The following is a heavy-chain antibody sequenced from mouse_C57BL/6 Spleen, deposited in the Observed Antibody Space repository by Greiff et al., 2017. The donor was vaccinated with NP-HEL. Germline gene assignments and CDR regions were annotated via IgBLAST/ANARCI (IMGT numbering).Heavy chain of an antibody. CDR3: ARSGITTVVRYFDY. CDR2: IYPRSGNT. V-gene: IGHV1-81*01. D-gene: IGHD1-1*01. CDR1: GYTFTSYG. Sequence: QVQLQQSGAELARPGASVKLSCKASGYTFTSYGISWVKQRTGQGLEWIGEIYPRSGNTYYNEKFKGKATLTAYKSSSTAYMELRSLTSEDSAVYFCARSGITTVVRYFDYWGQGTTLTVSS. J-gene: IGHJ2*01.